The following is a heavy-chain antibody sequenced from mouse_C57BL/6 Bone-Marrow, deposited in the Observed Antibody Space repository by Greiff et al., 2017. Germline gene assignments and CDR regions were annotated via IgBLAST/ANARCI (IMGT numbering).Heavy chain of an antibody. D-gene: IGHD1-1*01. CDR2: ISYDGSN. CDR3: ASYYGSSYPYWYFDV. Sequence: EVQLVESGPGLVKPSQSLSLTCSVTGYSITSGYYWNWIRQFPGNKLEWMGYISYDGSNNYNPSLKNRISITRDTSKNQFFLKLNSVTTEDTATYYCASYYGSSYPYWYFDVWGTGTTVTVSS. J-gene: IGHJ1*03. V-gene: IGHV3-6*01. CDR1: GYSITSGYY.